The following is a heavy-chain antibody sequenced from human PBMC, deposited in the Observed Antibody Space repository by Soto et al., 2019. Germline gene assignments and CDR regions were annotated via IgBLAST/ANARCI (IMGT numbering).Heavy chain of an antibody. Sequence: ASVKVSCKASGYTFTSYAMRWVRQAPGQRLEWMGWINAGNGNTKYSQKFQGRVTITRDTSASTAYMELSSLRSEDTAVYYCARTTPQTWFRFDYWGQGTLVTVSS. CDR2: INAGNGNT. D-gene: IGHD1-26*01. V-gene: IGHV1-3*01. J-gene: IGHJ4*02. CDR1: GYTFTSYA. CDR3: ARTTPQTWFRFDY.